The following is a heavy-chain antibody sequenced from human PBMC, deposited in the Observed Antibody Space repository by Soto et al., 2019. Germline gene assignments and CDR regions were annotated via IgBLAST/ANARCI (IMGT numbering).Heavy chain of an antibody. Sequence: QVQLVESGGGVVQPGRSLRLSCAASGFTLSSYAMHWVRQAPGKGLEWVAVISYDGSNKYYADSVKGRFTISRDNSKNTLYLQMKNLRAEDTAVYYCAREIYDFLGGGGMDVWGQGTTVTVSS. J-gene: IGHJ6*02. CDR3: AREIYDFLGGGGMDV. D-gene: IGHD3-3*01. CDR1: GFTLSSYA. CDR2: ISYDGSNK. V-gene: IGHV3-30-3*01.